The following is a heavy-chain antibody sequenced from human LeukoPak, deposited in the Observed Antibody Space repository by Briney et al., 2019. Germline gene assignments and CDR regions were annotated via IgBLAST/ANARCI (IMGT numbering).Heavy chain of an antibody. Sequence: ASVKVSCKASGGTFSSYAISWVRQAPGQGLEWMGRIIPILGIANYAQKFQGRVTITADKSTSTAYMELSSLRSEDTAVYYCATDLIVVVPAAIGRDYWGQGTLVTVSS. CDR2: IIPILGIA. V-gene: IGHV1-69*04. CDR1: GGTFSSYA. CDR3: ATDLIVVVPAAIGRDY. D-gene: IGHD2-2*01. J-gene: IGHJ4*02.